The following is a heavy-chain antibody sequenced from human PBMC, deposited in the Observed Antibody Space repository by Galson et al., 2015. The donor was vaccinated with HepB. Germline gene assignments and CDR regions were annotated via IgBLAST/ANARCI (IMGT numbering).Heavy chain of an antibody. J-gene: IGHJ4*02. CDR3: ASFYPIVV. CDR2: FNSDGTST. CDR1: GFTFSTYW. D-gene: IGHD2-15*01. Sequence: SLRLSCAASGFTFSTYWMHWVRQAPGKGPVWVSRFNSDGTSTTYADFVKGRFTISRDNAKNTLYLQMNSLRAEDTAVYYCASFYPIVVWGQGTLVTVSS. V-gene: IGHV3-74*03.